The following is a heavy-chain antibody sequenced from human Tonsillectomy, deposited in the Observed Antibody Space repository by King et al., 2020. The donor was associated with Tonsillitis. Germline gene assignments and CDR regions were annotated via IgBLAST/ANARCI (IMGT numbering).Heavy chain of an antibody. D-gene: IGHD3-16*01. V-gene: IGHV4-61*02. CDR3: ATTTTPVEGGYFDY. CDR1: GGSISSGSYY. J-gene: IGHJ4*02. CDR2: IYTSGST. Sequence: QLQESGPGLVKPSQTLSLTCTVSGGSISSGSYYWSWIRQPAGKGLEWIGRIYTSGSTNYNPSLKSRVTMSVDTSKNQFSLKLRSVTAADTAVYYCATTTTPVEGGYFDYWGQGTLVTVSS.